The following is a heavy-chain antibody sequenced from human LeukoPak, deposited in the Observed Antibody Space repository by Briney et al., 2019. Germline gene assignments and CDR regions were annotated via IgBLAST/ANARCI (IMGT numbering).Heavy chain of an antibody. J-gene: IGHJ5*02. V-gene: IGHV3-74*01. CDR1: GFTFSNYW. CDR2: IYVDGRTT. CDR3: IRDFRSADL. Sequence: GGPLRLSCVASGFTFSNYWMHWVRQPPGKGLVWVSRIYVDGRTTNYADSVKGRFTISRDNAKNTVYLEMNSLSVEDTATYYCIRDFRSADLWGQGTLVTVTS.